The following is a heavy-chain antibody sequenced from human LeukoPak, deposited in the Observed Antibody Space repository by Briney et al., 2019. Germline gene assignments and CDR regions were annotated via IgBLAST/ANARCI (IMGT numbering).Heavy chain of an antibody. Sequence: GGSLRLSCAAPGFTFSRYAMSWARQAPGKGLEWVSGISGSGDTTYCADPVKGRFTISRDNSKNTLYLQMNSLRAEDTAVYYCAKDFGDCSNGVCYGKPFDYWGQGTLVTASS. J-gene: IGHJ4*02. V-gene: IGHV3-23*01. CDR1: GFTFSRYA. D-gene: IGHD2-8*01. CDR3: AKDFGDCSNGVCYGKPFDY. CDR2: ISGSGDTT.